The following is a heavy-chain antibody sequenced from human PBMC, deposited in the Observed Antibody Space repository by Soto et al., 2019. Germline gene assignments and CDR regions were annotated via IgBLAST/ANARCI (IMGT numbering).Heavy chain of an antibody. J-gene: IGHJ3*02. CDR1: GYTFTGYY. CDR3: AGDYRAVAAPHDAFDI. Sequence: QVQLVQSGAEVKKPGASVKVSCKASGYTFTGYYMHWVRQAPGQGLEWMGWINPNSGGTNYAQKFQGWVTMTRDTSISKAYMGLSRLGSEDTAVYYCAGDYRAVAAPHDAFDIWGQGTMVTVSS. CDR2: INPNSGGT. D-gene: IGHD6-19*01. V-gene: IGHV1-2*04.